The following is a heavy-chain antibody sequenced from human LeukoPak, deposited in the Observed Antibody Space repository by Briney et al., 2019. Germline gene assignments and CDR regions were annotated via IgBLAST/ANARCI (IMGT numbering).Heavy chain of an antibody. D-gene: IGHD3-22*01. Sequence: SETLSLTCTVSGGSISSSSYYWGWIRQPPGKGLEWIGSIYYSGSTYYNPSLKSRVTISVDTSKNQFSLKLSSVTAADTAVYYCARGNYYDSTTYYRAFDIWGQGTMVTVSS. CDR2: IYYSGST. CDR1: GGSISSSSYY. J-gene: IGHJ3*02. V-gene: IGHV4-39*07. CDR3: ARGNYYDSTTYYRAFDI.